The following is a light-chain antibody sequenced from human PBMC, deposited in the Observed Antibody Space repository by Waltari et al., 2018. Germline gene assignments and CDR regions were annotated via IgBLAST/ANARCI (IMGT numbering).Light chain of an antibody. J-gene: IGLJ2*01. CDR1: SSNNGDSA. CDR2: YDD. CDR3: AAWDVSLNALI. Sequence: QSALTQPPSVSGAPRQRVTISGSGSSSNNGDSAFNWYQQFPGKSPKFVIYYDDLLPSGVSDRFSGSKSGSSASLAISVLQSEDEALYFCAAWDVSLNALIFGGGTKLTVL. V-gene: IGLV1-36*01.